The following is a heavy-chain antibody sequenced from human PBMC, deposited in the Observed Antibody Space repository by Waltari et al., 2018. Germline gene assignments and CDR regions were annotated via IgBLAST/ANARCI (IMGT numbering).Heavy chain of an antibody. CDR3: ARNDIGRYYDSNPFDY. CDR1: GYTFTGYY. V-gene: IGHV1-2*06. D-gene: IGHD3-22*01. CDR2: INPNSGGT. J-gene: IGHJ4*02. Sequence: QVQLVQSGAEVKKPGASVKVSCQASGYTFTGYYMHCVRQAPGQGLEWMGRINPNSGGTNYAQKFQGRVTMTRETSISTAYMELSRLRSDDTAVYYCARNDIGRYYDSNPFDYWGQGTLVTVSS.